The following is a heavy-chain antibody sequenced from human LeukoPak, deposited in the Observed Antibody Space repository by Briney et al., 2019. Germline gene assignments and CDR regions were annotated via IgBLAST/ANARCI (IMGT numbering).Heavy chain of an antibody. CDR3: ARSPHILTGENFDY. CDR1: GYTFTGYY. V-gene: IGHV1-2*02. J-gene: IGHJ4*02. Sequence: GASVTVSCKASGYTFTGYYMHWVRQAPGQGLEWMGWINSNSGGTNYAQKFQGRVTMTRDTSINTAYLELTRLRSDDTAVYYCARSPHILTGENFDYWGQGTQVTVSS. CDR2: INSNSGGT. D-gene: IGHD3-9*01.